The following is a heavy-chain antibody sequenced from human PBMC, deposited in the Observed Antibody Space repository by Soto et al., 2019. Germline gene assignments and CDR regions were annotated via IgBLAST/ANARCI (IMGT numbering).Heavy chain of an antibody. CDR3: ARSHDYYDSSAYWY. J-gene: IGHJ4*02. CDR1: GFTFSSYW. D-gene: IGHD3-22*01. Sequence: GGSLRLSCAASGFTFSSYWMSWVRQAPGKGLEWVANIKQDGSEKYYVDSVKGRFTISRDNAKNSLYLRLVSLRAEDTAVYYCARSHDYYDSSAYWYWGQGTLVTV. CDR2: IKQDGSEK. V-gene: IGHV3-7*05.